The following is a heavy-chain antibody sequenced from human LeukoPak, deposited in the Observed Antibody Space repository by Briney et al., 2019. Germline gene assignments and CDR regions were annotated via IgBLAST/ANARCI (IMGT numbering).Heavy chain of an antibody. V-gene: IGHV1-8*01. D-gene: IGHD3-22*01. J-gene: IGHJ6*02. Sequence: ASVKVSCKASGCTFTSYDINWVRQATGQGLEWMGWMNPNSGNTGYAQKFQGRVTMTRNTSISTAYMELSSLRSEDTAVYYCAAAYYYDSSGYYKQRYYYYGMDVWGQGTTVTVSS. CDR2: MNPNSGNT. CDR3: AAAYYYDSSGYYKQRYYYYGMDV. CDR1: GCTFTSYD.